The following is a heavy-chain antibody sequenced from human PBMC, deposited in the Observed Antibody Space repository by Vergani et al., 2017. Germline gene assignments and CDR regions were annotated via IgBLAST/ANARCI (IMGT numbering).Heavy chain of an antibody. CDR3: AKMCNWDDSYFYGMDV. J-gene: IGHJ6*04. CDR2: IFTGGTT. Sequence: EVQLVETGGGLIQPGGSLRLSCVVSGFSVSNNYMSWVRHRPGKGLEWVSFIFTGGTTYYEDSVKGRFTISRDNSKNTVHLQMNSLTAEDTAVYYCAKMCNWDDSYFYGMDVWGKGTTVTVSS. V-gene: IGHV3-53*02. D-gene: IGHD1-1*01. CDR1: GFSVSNNY.